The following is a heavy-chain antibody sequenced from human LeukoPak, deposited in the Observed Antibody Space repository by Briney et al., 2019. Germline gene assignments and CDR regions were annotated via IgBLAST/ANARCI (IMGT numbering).Heavy chain of an antibody. CDR2: IYHSGST. J-gene: IGHJ4*02. CDR1: AGSISGGSYS. D-gene: IGHD4-17*01. CDR3: ARGEGYGDYQSFFDY. V-gene: IGHV4-30-2*01. Sequence: SETRSFTCVVSAGSISGGSYSWNWIRQPPANGLEWIGYIYHSGSTHYNPSLKSRVTISGDSSKTPFSLKLSSVTAADTAVYYCARGEGYGDYQSFFDYWGQGTLVTVSS.